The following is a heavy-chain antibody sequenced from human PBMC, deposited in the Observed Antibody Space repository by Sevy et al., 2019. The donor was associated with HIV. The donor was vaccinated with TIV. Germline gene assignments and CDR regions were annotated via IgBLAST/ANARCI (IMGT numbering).Heavy chain of an antibody. CDR2: IMPGGIT. V-gene: IGHV4-34*01. CDR1: GGSFSGYY. D-gene: IGHD1-26*01. Sequence: SETLSLICAVYGGSFSGYYWTWIRQPPGKGLEWIGEIMPGGITNYNPSLESRVTISIDTSKNQFSLKVKSVTAADTAIYYCARGQWEHPFWGQGTQVTVSS. J-gene: IGHJ4*02. CDR3: ARGQWEHPF.